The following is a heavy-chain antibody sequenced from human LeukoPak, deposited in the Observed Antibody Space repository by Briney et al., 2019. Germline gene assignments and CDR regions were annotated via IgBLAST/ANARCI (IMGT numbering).Heavy chain of an antibody. CDR3: AREGGRAAAGRFDY. V-gene: IGHV3-30*02. D-gene: IGHD6-13*01. CDR1: GINFRTSG. Sequence: QPGGSLRLSCAASGINFRTSGMHWVRQAPGKGLERVTFIQNDGSDKYYAASVKGRFTISRDNSKNTVYLHMNSLRADDTALYYCAREGGRAAAGRFDYWGQGTLVTVSS. J-gene: IGHJ4*02. CDR2: IQNDGSDK.